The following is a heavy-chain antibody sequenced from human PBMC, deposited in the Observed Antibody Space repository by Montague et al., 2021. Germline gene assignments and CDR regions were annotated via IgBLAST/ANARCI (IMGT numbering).Heavy chain of an antibody. CDR3: MGWSGFESGDF. Sequence: SETLSLTCAVYGASFKAYYWSWIRQPPGKGLEWIGEMKSSGACNYNPSLTSRVTISVDIPKKQFSLNLRSMTAADTAMYYCMGWSGFESGDFWGQGTQVIVSS. CDR2: MKSSGAC. D-gene: IGHD3-3*01. J-gene: IGHJ4*02. V-gene: IGHV4-34*01. CDR1: GASFKAYY.